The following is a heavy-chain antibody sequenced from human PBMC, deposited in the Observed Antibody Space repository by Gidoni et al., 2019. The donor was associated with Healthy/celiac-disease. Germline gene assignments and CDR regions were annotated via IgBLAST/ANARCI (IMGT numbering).Heavy chain of an antibody. V-gene: IGHV4-31*03. CDR1: GGSISSGGYY. J-gene: IGHJ4*02. CDR3: ARDQDSSGYFFY. CDR2: IYYSGST. D-gene: IGHD3-22*01. Sequence: QVQLQESGPGLVKPSQTLSLPCTFSGGSISSGGYYWSWIRQHPGKGLEWIGYIYYSGSTYYNPSLKSRVTISVDTSKNQFSLKLSSVTAADTAVYYCARDQDSSGYFFYWGQGTLVTVSS.